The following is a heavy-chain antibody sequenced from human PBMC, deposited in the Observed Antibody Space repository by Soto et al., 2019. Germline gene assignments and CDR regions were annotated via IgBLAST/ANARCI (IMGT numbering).Heavy chain of an antibody. CDR3: ARDGSRDGYNLPTDY. J-gene: IGHJ4*02. CDR1: GFTFSSYG. D-gene: IGHD5-12*01. V-gene: IGHV3-33*01. CDR2: IWYDGSNK. Sequence: LRLSCAASGFTFSSYGMHWVRQAPGKGLEWVAVIWYDGSNKYYADSVKGRFTISRDNSKNTLYLQMNSLRAEDTAVYYCARDGSRDGYNLPTDYWGQGTLVTVSS.